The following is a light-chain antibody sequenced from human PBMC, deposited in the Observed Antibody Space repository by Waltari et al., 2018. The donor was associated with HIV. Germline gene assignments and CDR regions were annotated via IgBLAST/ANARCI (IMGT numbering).Light chain of an antibody. J-gene: IGLJ2*01. V-gene: IGLV2-14*01. CDR3: SSYTSKNFLT. Sequence: QSALTQPASVSGSPGPSTTISCTRPPSDIDALNSLSWYQQHAGAAPKLIFFEVDYPPAGVSDRFSASKSGNSASLTISDLQAEDEADYFCSSYTSKNFLTFGGGTKLTVL. CDR1: PSDIDALNS. CDR2: EVD.